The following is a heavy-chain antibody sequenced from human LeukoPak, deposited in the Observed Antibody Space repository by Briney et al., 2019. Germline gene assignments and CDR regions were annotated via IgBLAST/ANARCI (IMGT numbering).Heavy chain of an antibody. CDR1: GFTFSSYG. J-gene: IGHJ4*02. D-gene: IGHD6-13*01. CDR3: AKGLYSSGWYGTDY. Sequence: GRSLRLSCAASGFTFSSYGMHWVRQAPGKGLEWVAVISYDGSNKYYADSVKGRFTISRDNSKNPLYLQMNSLRAEDTAVYYCAKGLYSSGWYGTDYWGEGTLVTVSS. CDR2: ISYDGSNK. V-gene: IGHV3-30*18.